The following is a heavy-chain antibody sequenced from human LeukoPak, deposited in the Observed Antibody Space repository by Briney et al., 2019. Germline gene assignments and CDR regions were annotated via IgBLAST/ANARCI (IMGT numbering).Heavy chain of an antibody. CDR2: IYSGGNT. J-gene: IGHJ4*02. D-gene: IGHD2-2*01. CDR1: GFTVSINY. Sequence: RGSRRLSCAASGFTVSINYMSWVRQAPGKGLEWVSVIYSGGNTYYADSVKGRFTISRDNSKNTVYLQMNSLRAEDTAVYYCARGETSSYDYWGQGPLVPVSS. V-gene: IGHV3-53*01. CDR3: ARGETSSYDY.